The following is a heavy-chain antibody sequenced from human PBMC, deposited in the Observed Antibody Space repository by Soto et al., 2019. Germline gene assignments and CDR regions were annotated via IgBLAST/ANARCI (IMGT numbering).Heavy chain of an antibody. CDR1: GFTFSSYG. D-gene: IGHD3-3*01. J-gene: IGHJ6*02. V-gene: IGHV3-30*18. CDR3: AKVVRNDFWSGPDDEYYYGMDV. Sequence: GGSLRLSCAASGFTFSSYGMHWVRQAPGKGLEWVAVISYDGSNKYYADSVKGRFTIPRDNSKNTLYLQMNSLRAEDTAVYYCAKVVRNDFWSGPDDEYYYGMDVWGQGTTVTVSS. CDR2: ISYDGSNK.